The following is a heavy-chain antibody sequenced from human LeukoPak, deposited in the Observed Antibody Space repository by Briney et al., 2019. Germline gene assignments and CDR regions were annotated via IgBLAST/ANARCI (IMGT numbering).Heavy chain of an antibody. D-gene: IGHD3-22*01. CDR2: IYTSGST. CDR1: PGSISTYY. Sequence: SETLSLTCTVSPGSISTYYWSWIRQPAGKGLEWIGRIYTSGSTNYNPSLKSRVTMSVDTSKNQFSLKLSSVTAADTAVYYCARGLYYYDSSGYLDYFDYWGQGTLVTVSS. V-gene: IGHV4-4*07. CDR3: ARGLYYYDSSGYLDYFDY. J-gene: IGHJ4*02.